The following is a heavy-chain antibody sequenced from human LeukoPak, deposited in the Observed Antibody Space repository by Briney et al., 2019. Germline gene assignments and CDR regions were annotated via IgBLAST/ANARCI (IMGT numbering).Heavy chain of an antibody. D-gene: IGHD3-22*01. CDR1: GFTFSNDW. J-gene: IGHJ4*02. CDR2: IRGDGSQN. CDR3: AREQGYYSVPGY. Sequence: GGSLRLSCAASGFTFSNDWMSWVRQAPGRGLEWVVNIRGDGSQNYFVDSVKGRFTISRDNAKNSLYLQMNSLRAEDTAVYYCAREQGYYSVPGYWGQGTQVTVSS. V-gene: IGHV3-7*01.